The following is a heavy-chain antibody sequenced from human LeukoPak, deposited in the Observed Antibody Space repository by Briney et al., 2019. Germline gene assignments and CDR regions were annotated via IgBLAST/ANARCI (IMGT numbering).Heavy chain of an antibody. V-gene: IGHV3-33*01. D-gene: IGHD2-15*01. CDR2: IWYAGNYK. CDR1: GFSFSSSG. Sequence: GRSLRLSCVASGFSFSSSGMHWVRQAPGKGPEWVAVIWYAGNYKYYTDSVKGRFTISRDNAKNSLYLQMNSLRAEDTAVYYCARAPRYCSGGRCYGPRFDYWGQGTLVTVSS. CDR3: ARAPRYCSGGRCYGPRFDY. J-gene: IGHJ4*02.